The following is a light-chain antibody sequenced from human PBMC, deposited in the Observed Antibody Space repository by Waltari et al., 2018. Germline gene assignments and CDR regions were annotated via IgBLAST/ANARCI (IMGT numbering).Light chain of an antibody. CDR2: RNT. Sequence: SYEVNQPLSVSVSPAQTANITCSEDLLGDDYVCWYQQKPGQSPVLVIYRNTKRPSGIPERFSGSNAGNTATLTISGTQALDEADYYCQVWDKTTGVFGTGTKVTVL. CDR1: LLGDDY. CDR3: QVWDKTTGV. J-gene: IGLJ1*01. V-gene: IGLV3-1*01.